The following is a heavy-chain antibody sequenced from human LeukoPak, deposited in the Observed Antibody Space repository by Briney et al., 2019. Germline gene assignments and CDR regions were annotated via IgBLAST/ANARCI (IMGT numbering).Heavy chain of an antibody. CDR2: ISSSGTT. J-gene: IGHJ5*02. CDR3: ARHDGDSGINWFDP. D-gene: IGHD4-17*01. Sequence: PSETLSLTCTVSGGSISSSGLFWGWIRQPPGKGLEWIATISSSGTTYYNPSLKSRVTISVDWSRNQFSLELRSVTAADTAVYYCARHDGDSGINWFDPWGQGTLVTVSS. CDR1: GGSISSSGLF. V-gene: IGHV4-39*01.